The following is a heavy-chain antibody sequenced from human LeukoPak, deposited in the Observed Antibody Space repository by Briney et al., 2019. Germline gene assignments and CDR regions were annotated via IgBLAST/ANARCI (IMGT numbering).Heavy chain of an antibody. CDR3: ARRGYCGGDCYSPYFDY. CDR1: GGSLSSGSYY. CDR2: IYYSGST. V-gene: IGHV4-30-4*08. D-gene: IGHD2-21*01. Sequence: SETLSLTCTVSGGSLSSGSYYWSWIRQPPGKGLEWIGYIYYSGSTYYNPSLKSRVTISVDTSKNQFSLKLSSVTAADTAVYYCARRGYCGGDCYSPYFDYWGQGTLVTVSS. J-gene: IGHJ4*02.